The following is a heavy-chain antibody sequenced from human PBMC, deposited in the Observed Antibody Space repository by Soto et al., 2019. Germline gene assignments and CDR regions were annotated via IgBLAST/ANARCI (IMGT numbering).Heavy chain of an antibody. CDR1: GYTFSGYY. D-gene: IGHD2-2*02. Sequence: GASVKVSCKASGYTFSGYYIHWLRQAPGQGLEWMGWINPNSGDTNYAQKFQGRVTVTRDTPTSTAYMELSRLTSDDTAVYYCARSLTEGYCTITGCYTRPLYGMDVWGQGTTVTVS. V-gene: IGHV1-2*02. J-gene: IGHJ6*02. CDR3: ARSLTEGYCTITGCYTRPLYGMDV. CDR2: INPNSGDT.